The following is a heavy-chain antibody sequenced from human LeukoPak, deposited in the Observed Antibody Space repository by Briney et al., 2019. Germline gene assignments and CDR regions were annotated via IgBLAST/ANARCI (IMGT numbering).Heavy chain of an antibody. CDR2: ISAHNGYT. D-gene: IGHD3-9*01. CDR3: ARQYIDILTGYHRGELYWYFDL. Sequence: ASVKVSCKASGYTFTNYGITWVRQAPGQGLEWMGWISAHNGYTNYAQKLQGRVTMTTDTSTSTAYMELRSLRSDDTAVYYCARQYIDILTGYHRGELYWYFDLWGRGTLVTVSS. J-gene: IGHJ2*01. V-gene: IGHV1-18*01. CDR1: GYTFTNYG.